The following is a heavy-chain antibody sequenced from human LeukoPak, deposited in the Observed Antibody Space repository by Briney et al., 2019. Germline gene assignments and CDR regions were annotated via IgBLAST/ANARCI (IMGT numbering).Heavy chain of an antibody. CDR3: ARDRAYAFDN. CDR1: GFTFSSYS. D-gene: IGHD3-10*01. J-gene: IGHJ3*02. V-gene: IGHV3-48*02. Sequence: PGGPLRLSCAASGFTFSSYSMNWVRQAPGKGLEWVSYINIISSEIYYGDSVKGRFTTSTDNAKNSVYLQMNSLRDEDTAVYYCARDRAYAFDNWGQGTMVTVSS. CDR2: INIISSEI.